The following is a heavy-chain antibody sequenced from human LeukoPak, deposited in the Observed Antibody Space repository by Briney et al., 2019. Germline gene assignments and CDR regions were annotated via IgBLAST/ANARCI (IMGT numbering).Heavy chain of an antibody. D-gene: IGHD3-10*01. CDR3: VRGPYGSSISNWFDP. J-gene: IGHJ5*02. Sequence: SETLSLTCSVSGDSITGYSWSWIRQTPGKGLEWIGYIYYNGDTHYNPSLNSRLSMSVDTPKQQFSLNLRSVTAADTAVYYCVRGPYGSSISNWFDPWGQGLLVTVSS. CDR2: IYYNGDT. V-gene: IGHV4-59*01. CDR1: GDSITGYS.